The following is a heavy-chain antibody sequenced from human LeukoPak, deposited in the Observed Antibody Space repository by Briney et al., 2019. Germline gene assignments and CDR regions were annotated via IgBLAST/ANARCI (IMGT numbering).Heavy chain of an antibody. D-gene: IGHD5-18*01. CDR3: ARQLYSYGAYFDY. CDR2: INSDGSAT. J-gene: IGHJ4*02. V-gene: IGHV3-74*01. Sequence: GGSLRLSCAASGFTFGSPWMHWVRQAPGKGLVWVSRINSDGSATAYADSVKGRFTISRDNAENTLYLQMNSLRAEDTAVYYCARQLYSYGAYFDYWGQGTLVTVSS. CDR1: GFTFGSPW.